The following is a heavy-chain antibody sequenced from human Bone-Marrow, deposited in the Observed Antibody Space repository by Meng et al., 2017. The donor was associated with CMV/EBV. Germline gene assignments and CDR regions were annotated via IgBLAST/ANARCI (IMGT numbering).Heavy chain of an antibody. J-gene: IGHJ6*02. Sequence: SGPTLVKPTQTLTLTCTFSGFSLSTSGVGVGWIRQPPGKALEWLAVIYWNDEKRYSPSLKSRLTITKDTSKNQVFLTMTSMDPVDTATYYCGHSPLYDFWCGYPSDHHYDMDVWGQGTTVTVSS. CDR1: GFSLSTSGVG. CDR2: IYWNDEK. V-gene: IGHV2-5*01. D-gene: IGHD3-3*01. CDR3: GHSPLYDFWCGYPSDHHYDMDV.